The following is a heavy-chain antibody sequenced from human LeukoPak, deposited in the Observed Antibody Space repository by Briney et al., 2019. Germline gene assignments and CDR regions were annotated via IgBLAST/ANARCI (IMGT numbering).Heavy chain of an antibody. Sequence: GGPLRLSCATSGFTFSYYWMTWVRQAPGKGLEWVANIKQDGSEKYYVDSVKGRFTISRDNAEKSVYLQMNSLRAEDTAVYYCAREPSAAGYSDAFDYWGQGALVTVSS. CDR1: GFTFSYYW. CDR2: IKQDGSEK. J-gene: IGHJ4*02. V-gene: IGHV3-7*03. CDR3: AREPSAAGYSDAFDY. D-gene: IGHD5-18*01.